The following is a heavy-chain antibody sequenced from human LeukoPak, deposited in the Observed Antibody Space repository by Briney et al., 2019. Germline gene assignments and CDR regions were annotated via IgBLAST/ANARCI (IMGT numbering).Heavy chain of an antibody. J-gene: IGHJ5*02. CDR1: GFTFSSYS. D-gene: IGHD4-17*01. V-gene: IGHV3-21*01. CDR3: ARGHPYGFSWFDP. Sequence: TPGGSLRLSCAASGFTFSSYSMNWVRQAPGKGLEWVSSISSSSSYIYYADSVKGRFTISRDNAKNSLYLQMNSLRAEDTAVYYCARGHPYGFSWFDPWGQGTLVTVSS. CDR2: ISSSSSYI.